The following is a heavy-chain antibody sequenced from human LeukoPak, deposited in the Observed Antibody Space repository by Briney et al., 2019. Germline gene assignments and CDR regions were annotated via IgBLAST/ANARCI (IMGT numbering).Heavy chain of an antibody. D-gene: IGHD2-2*01. J-gene: IGHJ6*03. V-gene: IGHV3-21*04. CDR1: GFTFSSYS. CDR2: ISSSSSYI. CDR3: ARAPVVGGVYYYYYYMDV. Sequence: GGSLRLSCAASGFTFSSYSMNWVRQAPGKGLEWVSSISSSSSYIYYADSVKGRFTISRDNSKNTLYLQMNSLRAEDTAVYYCARAPVVGGVYYYYYYMDVWGKGTTVTISS.